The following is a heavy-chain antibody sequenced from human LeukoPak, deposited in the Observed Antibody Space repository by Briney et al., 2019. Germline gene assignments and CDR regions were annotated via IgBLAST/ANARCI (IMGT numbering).Heavy chain of an antibody. CDR3: ARGLGSVVLPAAIGSYFDY. Sequence: PSETLSLTCAVYGGSFSGYYWRWIRQPPGGGLVGFGEINYSGSTIYNTSFKSRVTISVDTTNNHFSLKLCSVTAADTAVYYCARGLGSVVLPAAIGSYFDYWGQGTLVTVSS. CDR2: INYSGST. D-gene: IGHD2-2*02. J-gene: IGHJ4*02. CDR1: GGSFSGYY. V-gene: IGHV4-34*01.